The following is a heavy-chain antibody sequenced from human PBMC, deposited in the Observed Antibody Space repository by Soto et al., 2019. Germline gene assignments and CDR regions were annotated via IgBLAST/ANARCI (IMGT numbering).Heavy chain of an antibody. CDR1: GFSLNTNAVG. V-gene: IGHV2-5*02. J-gene: IGHJ4*02. CDR3: AHRRVRDSSGENFDS. CDR2: LYWDDDK. Sequence: QITLKESGPTLVKPTQTLTLTCTFSGFSLNTNAVGVAWIRQPPGKALEWLALLYWDDDKRYSPSLKSRLTITPDTSKNQVVLKMANMDPEETATYYCAHRRVRDSSGENFDSWGQGTLVTVS. D-gene: IGHD6-19*01.